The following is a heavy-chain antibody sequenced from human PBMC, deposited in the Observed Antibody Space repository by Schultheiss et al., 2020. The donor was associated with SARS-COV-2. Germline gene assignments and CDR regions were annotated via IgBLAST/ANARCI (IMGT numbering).Heavy chain of an antibody. V-gene: IGHV3-23*01. Sequence: GGSLRLSCAASGFTFSSYAMSWVRQAPGKGLEWVSAISGSGGSTYYADSVKGRFTISRDNSKNTLYLQMNSLRAEDTAVYYCARAPTTYTNWVGRLDLWGQGTPVTVSS. D-gene: IGHD7-27*01. CDR1: GFTFSSYA. CDR3: ARAPTTYTNWVGRLDL. CDR2: ISGSGGST. J-gene: IGHJ5*02.